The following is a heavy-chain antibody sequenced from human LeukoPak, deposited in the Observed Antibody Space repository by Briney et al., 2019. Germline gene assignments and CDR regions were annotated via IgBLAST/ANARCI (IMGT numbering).Heavy chain of an antibody. V-gene: IGHV3-53*01. CDR3: ARDLGPVLRYFVWLPPGMDV. CDR2: SYSGGST. D-gene: IGHD3-9*01. Sequence: GGSLRLSRAASLFTVSSNYMSELRPAPPKGLAGVSVSYSGGSTYQAQSVKGRFTISRDNSKTTLYLQMNCLRAEDTAVYYCARDLGPVLRYFVWLPPGMDVWGKGTTVTVSS. J-gene: IGHJ6*04. CDR1: LFTVSSNY.